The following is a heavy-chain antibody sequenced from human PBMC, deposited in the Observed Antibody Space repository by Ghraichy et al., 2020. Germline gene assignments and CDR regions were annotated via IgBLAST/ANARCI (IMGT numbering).Heavy chain of an antibody. CDR2: INHSGST. J-gene: IGHJ4*02. CDR1: GGSFSGYY. Sequence: SQTLSLTCAVYGGSFSGYYWSWIRQPPGKGLEWIGEINHSGSTNYNPSLKSRVTISVDTSKNQFSLKLSSVTAADTAVYYCARGSVVVTASSPANLYYFDYWGQGTLVTVSS. D-gene: IGHD2-21*02. CDR3: ARGSVVVTASSPANLYYFDY. V-gene: IGHV4-34*01.